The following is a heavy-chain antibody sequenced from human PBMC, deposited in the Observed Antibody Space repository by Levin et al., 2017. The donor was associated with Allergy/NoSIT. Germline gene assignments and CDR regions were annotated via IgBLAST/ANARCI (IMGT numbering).Heavy chain of an antibody. Sequence: PGESLKISCKASGYTFTGYSVHWVRQAPGQGLEWMGRISPNSGGTNYAQNFQGRVTMTWDTSISTAYMELSRLTSDDTAMYYCARTYTVALWFFDYWGQGTLVTVSS. D-gene: IGHD2-21*01. J-gene: IGHJ4*02. CDR3: ARTYTVALWFFDY. CDR2: ISPNSGGT. CDR1: GYTFTGYS. V-gene: IGHV1-2*06.